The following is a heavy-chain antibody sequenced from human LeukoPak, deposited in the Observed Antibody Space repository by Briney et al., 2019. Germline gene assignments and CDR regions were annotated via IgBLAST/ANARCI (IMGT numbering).Heavy chain of an antibody. D-gene: IGHD4-11*01. V-gene: IGHV5-51*01. Sequence: GESLKISCKGSGYTFDTYWIGWVRQMPGKGLEWMGIIYPGDPDTKYRPSFQGQVTFSVDKSTTTAYLHWSSLKASDTAMYYCARMMTTVTTKYMDVWGKGTTVTVSS. CDR3: ARMMTTVTTKYMDV. CDR2: IYPGDPDT. CDR1: GYTFDTYW. J-gene: IGHJ6*03.